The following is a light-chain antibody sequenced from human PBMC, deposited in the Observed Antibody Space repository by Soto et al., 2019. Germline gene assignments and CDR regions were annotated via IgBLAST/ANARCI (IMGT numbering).Light chain of an antibody. CDR3: QSYDSSLSGSV. CDR1: SSNIGAGYD. CDR2: GNS. V-gene: IGLV1-40*01. Sequence: QSVLTQPPSVSGAPGQRVTISCTGSSSNIGAGYDVHWYQQLPGTAPKLLIYGNSHRPSGVPDRFSGSKSGTSASLAITGLHAEDEADYYCQSYDSSLSGSVFGGGPKLTVL. J-gene: IGLJ3*02.